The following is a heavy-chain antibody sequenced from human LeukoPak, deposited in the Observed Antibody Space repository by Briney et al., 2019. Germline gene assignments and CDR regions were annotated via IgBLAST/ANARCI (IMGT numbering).Heavy chain of an antibody. CDR1: GFLFSDSY. CDR2: ISGSSSDV. J-gene: IGHJ4*02. Sequence: GGSLRLSCAASGFLFSDSYMTWIRQAPGKGLELLSYISGSSSDVNYIDSVRGRFTISRDNAKNSLYLHMNSLTVEDTAVYYCSRDPRHNDFWGQGTLVTVSS. CDR3: SRDPRHNDF. V-gene: IGHV3-11*01.